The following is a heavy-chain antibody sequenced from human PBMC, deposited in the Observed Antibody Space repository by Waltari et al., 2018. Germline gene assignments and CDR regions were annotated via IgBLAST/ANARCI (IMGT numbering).Heavy chain of an antibody. D-gene: IGHD2-15*01. CDR2: INHAGYT. V-gene: IGHV4-34*02. CDR3: VRLEDCTGPGGHCYSGDPFALDV. CDR1: GGSFSGYY. Sequence: QVQLQQWGAGLLQSSETLSLTCAVYGGSFSGYYWGWVRQPPGKGLEWIGEINHAGYTNHNPSLRSRVTMSADTSKSQFSLKLNSVTAAGTAVYYCVRLEDCTGPGGHCYSGDPFALDVWGQGTTVTVSS. J-gene: IGHJ6*02.